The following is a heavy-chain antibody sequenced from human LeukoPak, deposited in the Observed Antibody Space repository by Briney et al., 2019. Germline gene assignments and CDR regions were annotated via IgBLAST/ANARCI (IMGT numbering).Heavy chain of an antibody. V-gene: IGHV1-69*13. CDR3: ARERTNDFRLDY. J-gene: IGHJ4*02. CDR2: IIPIFGTA. D-gene: IGHD3-3*01. CDR1: GGTFSSYA. Sequence: GASVKVSCKASGGTFSSYAISWVRQAPGQGLEWMGGIIPIFGTANYALKFQGRVTITADESTSTAYMELSSLRSEDTAVYYCARERTNDFRLDYWGQGTLVTVSS.